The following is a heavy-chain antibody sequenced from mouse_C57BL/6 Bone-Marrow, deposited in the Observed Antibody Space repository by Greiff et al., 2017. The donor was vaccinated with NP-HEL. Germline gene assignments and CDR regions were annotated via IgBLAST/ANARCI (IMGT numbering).Heavy chain of an antibody. J-gene: IGHJ1*03. CDR1: GYTFTSYW. V-gene: IGHV1-64*01. CDR3: AREDYYGSSPWWFDV. Sequence: QVQLQQPGAELVKPGASVKLSCKASGYTFTSYWMHWVKQRPGQGLEWIGMIHPNSGSTNYNEKFKSKATLTVDKSSSTAYMQLSSLTSEDSAVYYCAREDYYGSSPWWFDVWGTGTTVTVSS. CDR2: IHPNSGST. D-gene: IGHD1-1*01.